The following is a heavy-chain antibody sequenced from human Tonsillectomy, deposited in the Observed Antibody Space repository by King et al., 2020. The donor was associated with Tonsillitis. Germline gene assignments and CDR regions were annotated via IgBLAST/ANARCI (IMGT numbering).Heavy chain of an antibody. CDR3: AKERGYDILTGYSN. Sequence: VQLVESGGGLVQPGGSLRLSCAASGFTFSSYAMSWVRQAPGKGLEWVSGIRGSGGCTYFADSVKGRFTLSRDSTKNTLYLQMNSLRAEDTAVYYCAKERGYDILTGYSNWGQGTLVTVSS. CDR1: GFTFSSYA. CDR2: IRGSGGCT. D-gene: IGHD3-9*01. V-gene: IGHV3-23*04. J-gene: IGHJ4*02.